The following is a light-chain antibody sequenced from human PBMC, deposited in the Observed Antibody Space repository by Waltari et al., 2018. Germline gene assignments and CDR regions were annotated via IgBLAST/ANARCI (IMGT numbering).Light chain of an antibody. V-gene: IGLV6-57*01. CDR3: LSFDNTLWV. J-gene: IGLJ3*02. CDR1: SGSIASNH. Sequence: FMLTQPHSVSESPGKTVTISCTRTSGSIASNHVPWYQQRPGRSPTTVIYDDYQRPSGVPTRFSASIDRASNSASLTIAGLTTEDEADYYCLSFDNTLWVFGGGTKLTVL. CDR2: DDY.